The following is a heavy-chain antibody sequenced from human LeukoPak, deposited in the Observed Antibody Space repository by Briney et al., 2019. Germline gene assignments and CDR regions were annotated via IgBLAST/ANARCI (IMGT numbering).Heavy chain of an antibody. CDR2: IYYSGST. CDR3: SRNPTTVTTWYYYMDV. J-gene: IGHJ6*03. D-gene: IGHD4-17*01. CDR1: VGSINSYF. V-gene: IGHV4-59*01. Sequence: PSETLSLTCTVSVGSINSYFWSWIRQPPGKGLEWIGYIYYSGSTNYKPSLKSRVTISVDSSKNQFSLNLSPVTAAATDVYYCSRNPTTVTTWYYYMDVWGKGTTVTVSS.